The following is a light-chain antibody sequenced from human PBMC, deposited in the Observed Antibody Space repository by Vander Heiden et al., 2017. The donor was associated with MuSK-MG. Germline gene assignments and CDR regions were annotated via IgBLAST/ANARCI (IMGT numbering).Light chain of an antibody. CDR3: QQDYHIPYT. CDR1: QNILYSSDNKNY. CDR2: WAS. V-gene: IGKV4-1*01. J-gene: IGKJ2*01. Sequence: EIVMTQPPDSLAVSLGERATINCKSSQNILYSSDNKNYLAWYQQKAGQPPKLLIYWASTRESGVPDRFSGSGSGTDFTLTISSLQAEDVAVYYCQQDYHIPYTFGQGTKLEIK.